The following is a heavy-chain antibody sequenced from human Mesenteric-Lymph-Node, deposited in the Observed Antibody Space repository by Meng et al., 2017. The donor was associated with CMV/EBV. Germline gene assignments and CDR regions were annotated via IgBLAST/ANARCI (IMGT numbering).Heavy chain of an antibody. CDR3: AKDLRCSSTSCYKSY. CDR2: MTNSDSQI. D-gene: IGHD2-2*02. V-gene: IGHV3-21*04. CDR1: GFTFSSYT. Sequence: GESLKISWVASGFTFSSYTMNWVRQAPGKGLEWVASMTNSDSQIYYADSVKGRFTISRDNAKNSVYLQMNSLRAEDTAVYYCAKDLRCSSTSCYKSYWGQGTLVTVSS. J-gene: IGHJ4*02.